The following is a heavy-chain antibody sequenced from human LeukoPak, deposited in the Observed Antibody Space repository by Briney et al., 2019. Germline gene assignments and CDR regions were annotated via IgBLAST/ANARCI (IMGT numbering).Heavy chain of an antibody. J-gene: IGHJ4*02. D-gene: IGHD2-15*01. CDR3: ATVGYCSGGSCYGPYYFDY. Sequence: ASVKVSCKVSVYTLTELSMHWVRQAPGKGLAWMGGFDPEDGETIYAQKFQGRVTMTEDTSTDTAYMELSSLRSEDTAVYYCATVGYCSGGSCYGPYYFDYWGQGTLVTVSS. V-gene: IGHV1-24*01. CDR2: FDPEDGET. CDR1: VYTLTELS.